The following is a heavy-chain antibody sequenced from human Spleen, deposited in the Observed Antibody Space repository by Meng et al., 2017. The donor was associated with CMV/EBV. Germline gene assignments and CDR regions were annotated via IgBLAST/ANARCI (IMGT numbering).Heavy chain of an antibody. CDR2: INVDGSST. CDR3: ARDSFQYNYYYGMDV. J-gene: IGHJ6*02. D-gene: IGHD2-21*01. Sequence: GESLKISCAASGFTFSSYWMHWVRQAPGKGLGWVSRINVDGSSTDYADSVKGRFTISRDNAKNTLYLQMNSLRDEDTAVYYCARDSFQYNYYYGMDVWGLGTTVTVSS. CDR1: GFTFSSYW. V-gene: IGHV3-74*01.